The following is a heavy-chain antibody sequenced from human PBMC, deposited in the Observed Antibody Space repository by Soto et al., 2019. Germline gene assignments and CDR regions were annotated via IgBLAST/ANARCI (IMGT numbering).Heavy chain of an antibody. V-gene: IGHV3-48*01. Sequence: GGSLRLSCAASGFTFSSYSMNWVRQAPGKGLEWVSYISSSSSTIYYADSVKGRFTISRDNAKNSLYLQMNSLRAEDTAVYYCARDTRHTDSSSYARYYYYYMDVWGKGTTVTVSS. CDR1: GFTFSSYS. J-gene: IGHJ6*03. D-gene: IGHD6-6*01. CDR3: ARDTRHTDSSSYARYYYYYMDV. CDR2: ISSSSSTI.